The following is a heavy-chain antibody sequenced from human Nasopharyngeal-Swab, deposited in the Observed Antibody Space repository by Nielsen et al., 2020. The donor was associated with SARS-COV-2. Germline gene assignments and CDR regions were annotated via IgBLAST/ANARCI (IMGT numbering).Heavy chain of an antibody. J-gene: IGHJ3*02. D-gene: IGHD3-10*01. CDR1: GFTVSSNY. V-gene: IGHV3-53*01. Sequence: GESLKISCAASGFTVSSNYMSWVRQAPGKGLEWASVIYSGGNTNYADSVKGRFTISRDNSKNTLYLQMNSLRAEDTAVYYCARGAITMVRGVIGTNAFDIWGQGTMVTVSS. CDR2: IYSGGNT. CDR3: ARGAITMVRGVIGTNAFDI.